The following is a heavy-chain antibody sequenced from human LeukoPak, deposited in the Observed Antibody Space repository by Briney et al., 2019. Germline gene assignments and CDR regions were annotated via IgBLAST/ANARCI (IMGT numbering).Heavy chain of an antibody. CDR1: GGTFSSYA. D-gene: IGHD2-2*02. CDR2: IIPIFGTA. J-gene: IGHJ1*01. Sequence: ASVKVSCKASGGTFSSYAISWVRQAPGQGLERMGGIIPIFGTANYAQKFQGRVTITADESTSTAYMELSSLRSEDTAVYYCASVVPAAIGDEYFQHWGQGTLVTVSS. V-gene: IGHV1-69*13. CDR3: ASVVPAAIGDEYFQH.